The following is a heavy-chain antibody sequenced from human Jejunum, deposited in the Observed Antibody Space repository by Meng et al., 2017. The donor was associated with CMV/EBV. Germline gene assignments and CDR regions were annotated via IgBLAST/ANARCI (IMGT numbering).Heavy chain of an antibody. CDR3: GDVEAG. D-gene: IGHD5-24*01. J-gene: IGHJ4*02. Sequence: SLKLSCAASGFPFSNYWMHWVRQAPGKGLVWVSSINSDGSFTACADSVKGRFTVSRDNAKNTVYLQMNSLTVEDAAVYYCGDVEAGWGQGTLVTVSS. V-gene: IGHV3-74*01. CDR1: GFPFSNYW. CDR2: INSDGSFT.